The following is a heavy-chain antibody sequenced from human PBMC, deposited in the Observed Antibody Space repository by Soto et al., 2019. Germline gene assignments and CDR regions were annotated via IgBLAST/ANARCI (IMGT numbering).Heavy chain of an antibody. CDR2: MIPNFATT. CDR1: GGTFSGTA. Sequence: ASVKVSCKISGGTFSGTAINWVRQAPGQGHEWMGGMIPNFATTRYPQKFQGRVTMTRNTSISTAYMELSSLRSEDTAVYYCARDYSSYYYYYMDVWGKGTTVTVS. CDR3: ARDYSSYYYYYMDV. D-gene: IGHD6-13*01. J-gene: IGHJ6*03. V-gene: IGHV1-8*01.